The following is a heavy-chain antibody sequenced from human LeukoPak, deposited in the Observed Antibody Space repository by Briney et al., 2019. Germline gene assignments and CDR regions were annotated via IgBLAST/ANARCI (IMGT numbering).Heavy chain of an antibody. Sequence: ASVKVSCKASGYTFTSYDINWVRQATGQGLEWMGWMNPNSGNTGCAQKFQGRVTMTRNTSITTAYMELSSLRSEDTAVYYCASRRFGGNWFDPWGQGTLVTVSS. V-gene: IGHV1-8*01. CDR2: MNPNSGNT. D-gene: IGHD3-16*01. CDR1: GYTFTSYD. J-gene: IGHJ5*02. CDR3: ASRRFGGNWFDP.